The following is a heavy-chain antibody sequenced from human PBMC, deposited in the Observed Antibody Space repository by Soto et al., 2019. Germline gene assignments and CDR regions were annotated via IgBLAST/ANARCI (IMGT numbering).Heavy chain of an antibody. Sequence: QVQLQESGPGLVKPSETLSLTCSVSGGSISSYYWSWIRQPAGKGLEWIGRIYTRGSTNYNPSLKSRVTMSVDTSKNQFSLKLSSVTAADTALYYCARDGGIATDYFDYWGQGTLVTVSS. J-gene: IGHJ4*02. CDR3: ARDGGIATDYFDY. CDR2: IYTRGST. D-gene: IGHD6-25*01. CDR1: GGSISSYY. V-gene: IGHV4-4*07.